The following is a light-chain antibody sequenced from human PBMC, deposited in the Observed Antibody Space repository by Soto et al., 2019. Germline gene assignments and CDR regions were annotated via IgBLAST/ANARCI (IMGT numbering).Light chain of an antibody. J-gene: IGKJ1*01. CDR1: QSISTY. Sequence: DIQMTQSPSSLSASVGDRVTITCRASQSISTYLTWYQQKPGKAPKVLIYATSTLQSGVPSRFSGSGSGTDFILTISGLQPDDFAVYYCQQSYSSPRTFGQGTKVDI. V-gene: IGKV1-39*01. CDR2: ATS. CDR3: QQSYSSPRT.